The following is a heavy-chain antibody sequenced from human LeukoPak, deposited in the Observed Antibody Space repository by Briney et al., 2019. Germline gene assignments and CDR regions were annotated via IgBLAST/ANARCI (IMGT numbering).Heavy chain of an antibody. Sequence: GGSLRLSCTASEFIFNNYAMTWVRQPPGQGVEWVSGFSGCGGRANYAESVKGRFTITRDNSKNTLYLQMESLRAEDMAVYYCARGRDSSGWNIFGGVLGPAHDCYYMDVWGKGTTVAVS. CDR2: FSGCGGRA. D-gene: IGHD6-19*01. CDR3: ARGRDSSGWNIFGGVLGPAHDCYYMDV. V-gene: IGHV3-23*01. J-gene: IGHJ6*03. CDR1: EFIFNNYA.